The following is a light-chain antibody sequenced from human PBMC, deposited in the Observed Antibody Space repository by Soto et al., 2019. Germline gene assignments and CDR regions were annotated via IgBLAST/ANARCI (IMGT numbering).Light chain of an antibody. CDR3: QVRDSSGDHYV. Sequence: SYELTQPPSVSVAPGQTAKFTCGGNNIGTKSVQWYQQKSGQAPVLVVYDDSDRPSGIPERFSSSNFGNTATLTISNVEAGDEADYYCQVRDSSGDHYVFGTGTKVTVL. CDR1: NIGTKS. V-gene: IGLV3-21*02. CDR2: DDS. J-gene: IGLJ1*01.